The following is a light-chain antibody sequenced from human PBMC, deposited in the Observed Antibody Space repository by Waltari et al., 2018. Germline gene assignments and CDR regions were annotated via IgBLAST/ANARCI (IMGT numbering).Light chain of an antibody. Sequence: EIVLTQSPATLYLSPGESATRSCRASQSVSSYLAWYQQKPGQAPRLLIYDASNRATGIPARFSGSGSGTDFTLTISSLEPEDFAVYYCQQRSNWPTFGGGTKVEIK. V-gene: IGKV3-11*01. J-gene: IGKJ4*01. CDR2: DAS. CDR1: QSVSSY. CDR3: QQRSNWPT.